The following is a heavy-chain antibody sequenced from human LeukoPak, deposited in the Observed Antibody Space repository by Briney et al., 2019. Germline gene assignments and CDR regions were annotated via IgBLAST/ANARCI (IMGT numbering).Heavy chain of an antibody. CDR2: IFYSGST. CDR1: GVSVSSGNYY. Sequence: SSETLSLTCTVSGVSVSSGNYYWSWIRQPPGKGLDWIGYIFYSGSTNYNPSLKSRVTISVDTSKNQFSLRLSSVTAADTAVYYCARDPSGYFNYWGQGTLATVSS. J-gene: IGHJ4*02. D-gene: IGHD3-22*01. CDR3: ARDPSGYFNY. V-gene: IGHV4-61*01.